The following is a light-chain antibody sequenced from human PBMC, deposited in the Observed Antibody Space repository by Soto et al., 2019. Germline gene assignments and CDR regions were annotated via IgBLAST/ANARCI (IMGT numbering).Light chain of an antibody. CDR2: KAS. J-gene: IGKJ1*01. Sequence: DIQMTQSPSTLSASVGDRVTITCRASQTISTLLAWYQQRPGKAPNLLIYKASSLESGVPSRFSGSGSGTEFNLTISSLQPDDFATYFCQQYSTYPWTFGQGTKVEVK. V-gene: IGKV1-5*03. CDR1: QTISTL. CDR3: QQYSTYPWT.